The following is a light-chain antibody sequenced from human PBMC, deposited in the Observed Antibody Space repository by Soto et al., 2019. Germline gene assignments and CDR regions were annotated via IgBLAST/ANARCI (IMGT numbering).Light chain of an antibody. J-gene: IGLJ2*01. CDR1: SGHSSYA. CDR2: LNSDGSH. Sequence: QPVLTQSPSASASLGASVKLTCTLSSGHSSYAIAWHQQRPEKGPRYLMKLNSDGSHSKGDGIPDRFSGSSSGAERYLTTSSLQSEDEADYYCQTWVTGIQVFGGGTQLTVL. V-gene: IGLV4-69*01. CDR3: QTWVTGIQV.